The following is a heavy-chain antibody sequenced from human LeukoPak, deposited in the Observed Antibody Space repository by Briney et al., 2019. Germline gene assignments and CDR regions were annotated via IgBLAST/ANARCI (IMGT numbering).Heavy chain of an antibody. J-gene: IGHJ4*02. Sequence: GGSLRLSCAASVFTFSSYAVSWVRPAPGRGLEWVSAISGSGGSTYYADSVKGRFTISRDNSKNTLYLQMNSLRAQDTAVYHCAKDRNHKSWGNGDPLDYWVRGTLATVSS. CDR3: AKDRNHKSWGNGDPLDY. CDR2: ISGSGGST. D-gene: IGHD4-17*01. V-gene: IGHV3-23*01. CDR1: VFTFSSYA.